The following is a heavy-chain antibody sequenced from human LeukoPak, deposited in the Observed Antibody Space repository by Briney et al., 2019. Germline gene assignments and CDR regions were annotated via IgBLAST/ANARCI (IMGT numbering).Heavy chain of an antibody. D-gene: IGHD3-3*01. V-gene: IGHV4-34*01. CDR2: INHSGST. Sequence: SETLFLTCAVYGGSFSGYYWSWIRQPPGKGLEWIGEINHSGSTNYNPSLKSRVTISVDTSKNQFSLKLSSVTAADTAVYYCARGVRTIFGVVRPSLAYYFDYWGQGTLVTVSS. CDR1: GGSFSGYY. CDR3: ARGVRTIFGVVRPSLAYYFDY. J-gene: IGHJ4*02.